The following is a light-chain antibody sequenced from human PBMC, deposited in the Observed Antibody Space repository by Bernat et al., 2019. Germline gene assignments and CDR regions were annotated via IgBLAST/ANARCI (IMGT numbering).Light chain of an antibody. Sequence: QSALTQPASVSGSPGQSVTISCTGTRSDVGAYNYVSWYQQLPGKAPKLMIYDVSNRPSGVSNRFSGSKSGNTASLTISGLQAEDEDDYFCNAVSTTTTPVVFGGGTKLTVL. V-gene: IGLV2-14*03. CDR2: DVS. CDR1: RSDVGAYNY. CDR3: NAVSTTTTPVV. J-gene: IGLJ2*01.